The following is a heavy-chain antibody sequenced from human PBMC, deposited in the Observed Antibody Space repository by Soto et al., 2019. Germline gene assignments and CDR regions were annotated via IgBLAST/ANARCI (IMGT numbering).Heavy chain of an antibody. CDR3: ARVSNEYGGNGAFDY. CDR1: GGSISSGDYY. V-gene: IGHV4-61*08. CDR2: IYHTGRS. J-gene: IGHJ4*02. D-gene: IGHD4-17*01. Sequence: SETLSLTCTVSGGSISSGDYYWSWIRQPPGKGLEWVGYIYHTGRSNYNPSLKSRLTFSLDMSRNQFSLQLTSVTAADTALYYCARVSNEYGGNGAFDYWGLGTLVTVSS.